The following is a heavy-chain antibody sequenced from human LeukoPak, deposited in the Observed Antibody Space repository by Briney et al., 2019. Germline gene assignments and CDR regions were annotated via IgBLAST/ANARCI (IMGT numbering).Heavy chain of an antibody. J-gene: IGHJ5*02. CDR3: ARHNYDSGSLNRGWFDP. CDR1: GGSISSSTDY. V-gene: IGHV4-39*01. CDR2: FYYSGGT. D-gene: IGHD3-10*01. Sequence: PSETLSLTCTVSGGSISSSTDYCGWVRQPPGKGLEWIGSFYYSGGTYYNPSLKSRVTISVDTSQNQFSLKLSSVTAADTAVYYCARHNYDSGSLNRGWFDPWGQGTLVPVSS.